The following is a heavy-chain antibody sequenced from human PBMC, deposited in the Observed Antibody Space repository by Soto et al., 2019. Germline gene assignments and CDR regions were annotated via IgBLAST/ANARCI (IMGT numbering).Heavy chain of an antibody. D-gene: IGHD4-17*01. CDR3: ARAIITTVTTSYFDY. J-gene: IGHJ4*02. Sequence: SETLSLTCAVYGGSFSGYYWSWIRQPPGKGLEWIGEINHSGSTNYNPSLKSRVTISVDTSKNQFSLKLSSVTAADTAVYYCARAIITTVTTSYFDYWGQGTLVTVSS. V-gene: IGHV4-34*01. CDR2: INHSGST. CDR1: GGSFSGYY.